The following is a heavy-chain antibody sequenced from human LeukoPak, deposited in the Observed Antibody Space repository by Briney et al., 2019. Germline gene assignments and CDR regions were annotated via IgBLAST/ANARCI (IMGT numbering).Heavy chain of an antibody. Sequence: PSETLSLTCTVSGGSISSYYWSWIRQPPGKGLEWIGSIYYSGSTYYNPSLKSRVTISVDTSKNQFSLKLSSVTAADTAVYYCARDGIAAAGYNWFDPWGQGTLVTVSS. CDR1: GGSISSYY. D-gene: IGHD6-13*01. V-gene: IGHV4-39*07. CDR2: IYYSGST. J-gene: IGHJ5*02. CDR3: ARDGIAAAGYNWFDP.